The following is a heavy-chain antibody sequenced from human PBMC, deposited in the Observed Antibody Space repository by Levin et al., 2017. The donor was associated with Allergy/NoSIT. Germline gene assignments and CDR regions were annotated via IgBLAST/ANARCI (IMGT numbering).Heavy chain of an antibody. J-gene: IGHJ4*02. CDR1: GFTFSSYW. Sequence: GESLKISCAASGFTFSSYWMSWVRQAPGKGLEWVANIKQDGSEKYYVDSVKGRFTISRDNAKNSLYLQMNSLRAEDTAVYYCARAGGVGAVDYWGQGTLVTVSS. CDR3: ARAGGVGAVDY. V-gene: IGHV3-7*01. CDR2: IKQDGSEK. D-gene: IGHD1-26*01.